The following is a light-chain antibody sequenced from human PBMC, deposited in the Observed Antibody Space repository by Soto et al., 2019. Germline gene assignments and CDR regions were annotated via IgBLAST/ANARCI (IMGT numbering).Light chain of an antibody. Sequence: QTVVTQEPSFSVSPGGTVTLTCGLSSGSVSTSSYPSWYQQTPGQAPRTLIYSTNTRSSGVADRFSGSILGNKAALTITGAQADDESDYYCALYIGSGISVFGGGTKVTVL. CDR3: ALYIGSGISV. CDR2: STN. CDR1: SGSVSTSSY. V-gene: IGLV8-61*01. J-gene: IGLJ3*02.